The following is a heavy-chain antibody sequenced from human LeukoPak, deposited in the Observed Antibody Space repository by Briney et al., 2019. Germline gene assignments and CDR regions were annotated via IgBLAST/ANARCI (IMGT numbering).Heavy chain of an antibody. CDR3: ARDNYGDFYFDY. Sequence: SGTLSLTCTVSGGSISSYYWSWIRQPPGKGLEWIGYIYYSGSTDYNPSLKSRVTISVDTSKNQFSLKLSSVTAADTAVYYCARDNYGDFYFDYWGQGTLVTVSS. V-gene: IGHV4-59*01. D-gene: IGHD4-17*01. J-gene: IGHJ4*02. CDR1: GGSISSYY. CDR2: IYYSGST.